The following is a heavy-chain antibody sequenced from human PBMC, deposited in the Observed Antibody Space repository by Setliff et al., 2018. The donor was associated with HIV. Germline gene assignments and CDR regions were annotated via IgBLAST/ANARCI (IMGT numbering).Heavy chain of an antibody. J-gene: IGHJ4*02. D-gene: IGHD5-12*01. Sequence: SETLSLTCAVYGGSFSGYYWSWIRQPPGKGLGWIGEINHSGSINYKPSLQSRVAISVDTYNNQFSLNMNSVNAADTAVYYCARGYASGYDAYGYWGQGTLVTGSS. CDR3: ARGYASGYDAYGY. CDR2: INHSGSI. CDR1: GGSFSGYY. V-gene: IGHV4-34*01.